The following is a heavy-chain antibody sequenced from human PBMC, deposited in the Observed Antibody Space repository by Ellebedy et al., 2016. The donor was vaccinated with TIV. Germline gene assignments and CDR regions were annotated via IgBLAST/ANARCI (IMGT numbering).Heavy chain of an antibody. V-gene: IGHV3-7*03. CDR2: INQDGNKK. D-gene: IGHD3-22*01. Sequence: GESLKISXAASGFTFSYHWLIWVRQAPGKGLEWVANINQDGNKKYYVDSVKGRFTISRDNAKNSLYLQMNTLRAEDTAVYYCVRDNEQVGHYDGNAYYYDAFDVWGPGTMVTVSS. J-gene: IGHJ3*01. CDR3: VRDNEQVGHYDGNAYYYDAFDV. CDR1: GFTFSYHW.